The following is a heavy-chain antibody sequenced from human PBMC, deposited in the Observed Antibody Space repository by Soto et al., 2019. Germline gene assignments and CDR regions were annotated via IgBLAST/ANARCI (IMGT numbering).Heavy chain of an antibody. CDR1: GFTFDDYA. CDR3: AKGRGYDILTGPGDP. D-gene: IGHD3-9*01. J-gene: IGHJ5*02. V-gene: IGHV3-9*01. CDR2: ISWNSGSI. Sequence: PGGSLRLSCAASGFTFDDYAMHWVRQAPGKGLEWVSGISWNSGSIGYADSVKGRFTISRDNAKNSLYLQMNSLRAEDTALYYCAKGRGYDILTGPGDPWGQGT.